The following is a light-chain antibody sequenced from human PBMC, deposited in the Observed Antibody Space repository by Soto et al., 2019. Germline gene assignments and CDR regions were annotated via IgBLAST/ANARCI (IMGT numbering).Light chain of an antibody. CDR1: SSNIGNNY. CDR2: DND. J-gene: IGLJ3*02. Sequence: QSVLTQPPSMSAAPGQKVTISCSGSSSNIGNNYVSWYQHLPGTAPKLLIYDNDNRPSGVPDRFSGSKSGTSATLGITGLQTGDEADYYCATWDSSLSAGVFGGGTKLTVL. CDR3: ATWDSSLSAGV. V-gene: IGLV1-51*01.